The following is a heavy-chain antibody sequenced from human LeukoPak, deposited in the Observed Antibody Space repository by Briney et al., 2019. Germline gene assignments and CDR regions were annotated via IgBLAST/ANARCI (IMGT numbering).Heavy chain of an antibody. Sequence: GGSLRLSCAASGFTFSNFGLHWVRQAPGKGLDWVAYVSDGGRRKYYADSVKGRFTISRDSSKNTLDLQMNSLKPEDTAVYYCARDYTGKYTTDYWGQGTLVSVSS. CDR3: ARDYTGKYTTDY. CDR2: VSDGGRRK. V-gene: IGHV3-30-3*01. J-gene: IGHJ4*02. D-gene: IGHD7-27*01. CDR1: GFTFSNFG.